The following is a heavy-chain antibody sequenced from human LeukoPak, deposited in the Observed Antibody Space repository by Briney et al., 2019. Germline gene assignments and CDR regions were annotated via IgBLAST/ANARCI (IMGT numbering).Heavy chain of an antibody. CDR1: GFTFRTYG. CDR3: ARAFGDFWSGYYPSYYNYYMDV. D-gene: IGHD3-3*01. J-gene: IGHJ6*03. Sequence: GGSLRLSCAASGFTFRTYGMTWVRQAPGKGLEWVAHIKQDGSETYYADSVKGRFTISRDNAKNSLYLQMNSLRAEDTAVYHCARAFGDFWSGYYPSYYNYYMDVWGKGTTVTVSS. CDR2: IKQDGSET. V-gene: IGHV3-7*01.